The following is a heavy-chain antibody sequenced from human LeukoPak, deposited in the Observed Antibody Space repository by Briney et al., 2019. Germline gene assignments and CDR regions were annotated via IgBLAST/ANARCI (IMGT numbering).Heavy chain of an antibody. Sequence: GGSLRLSCAASGFTFSSYSMNWVRQAPGKGLEWVSYISSSTIYYADSVKGRFTISRDNAKNSLYLQMNSLRAEDTAVYYCASVTYYYDSSGYKSYYFDYWGQGTLVTVSS. CDR3: ASVTYYYDSSGYKSYYFDY. CDR1: GFTFSSYS. D-gene: IGHD3-22*01. CDR2: ISSSTI. V-gene: IGHV3-48*01. J-gene: IGHJ4*02.